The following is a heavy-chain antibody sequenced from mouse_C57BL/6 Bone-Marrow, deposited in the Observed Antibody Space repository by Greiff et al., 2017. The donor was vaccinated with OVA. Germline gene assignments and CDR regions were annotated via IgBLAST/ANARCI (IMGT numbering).Heavy chain of an antibody. CDR1: GFNIKDDY. V-gene: IGHV14-4*01. J-gene: IGHJ1*03. D-gene: IGHD1-1*01. CDR2: IDPENGDT. Sequence: EVMLVESGAELVRPGASVKLSCTASGFNIKDDYMHWVKQRPEQGLEWIGWIDPENGDTEYASKFQGKATITADTSSNTAYLQLSSLTSEDTAVYYCTPPFTTVKYFDVWGTGTTVTVSS. CDR3: TPPFTTVKYFDV.